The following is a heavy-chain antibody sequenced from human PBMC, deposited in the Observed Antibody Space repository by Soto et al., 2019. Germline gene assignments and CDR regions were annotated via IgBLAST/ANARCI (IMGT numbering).Heavy chain of an antibody. CDR3: ARELFHGDYPGDAFDI. V-gene: IGHV1-18*01. CDR2: ISAYNGKT. J-gene: IGHJ3*02. D-gene: IGHD4-17*01. Sequence: QVPLVQSGAEVKKPGASVKVSCKASGYTFTRYGISWVRQAPGQGLEWMGWISAYNGKTNHAQKLQGRVTMTTDTPTSSADMELRSLRSDDTAVYYCARELFHGDYPGDAFDIWGQGTMVTVSS. CDR1: GYTFTRYG.